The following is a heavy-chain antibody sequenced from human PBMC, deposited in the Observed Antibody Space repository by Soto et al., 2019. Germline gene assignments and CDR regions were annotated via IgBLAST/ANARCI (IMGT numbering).Heavy chain of an antibody. Sequence: GGSLRLSCAASGFTFSSYWMHWVRQAPGKGLVWVSRINSDGSSTSYADSVKGRFTISRDNAKNTLYLQMNSLRAEDTAVYYCASLSLLDPMRDDAFDIWGQGTMVTVSS. CDR2: INSDGSST. J-gene: IGHJ3*02. CDR3: ASLSLLDPMRDDAFDI. V-gene: IGHV3-74*01. CDR1: GFTFSSYW. D-gene: IGHD3-3*01.